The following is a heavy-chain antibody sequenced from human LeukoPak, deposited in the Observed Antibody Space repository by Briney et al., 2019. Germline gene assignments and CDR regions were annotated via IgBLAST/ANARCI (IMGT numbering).Heavy chain of an antibody. J-gene: IGHJ6*02. V-gene: IGHV1-18*01. D-gene: IGHD2-15*01. CDR1: GYTFTSYG. CDR3: ARADIIAVYGMDV. CDR2: ISAYNGNT. Sequence: ASVKVSCKASGYTFTSYGISWVRQAPGQGLEWMGWISAYNGNTNYAQKLQGRVTMTTDTSTSTAYMELRSLRSEDTAVYYCARADIIAVYGMDVWGQGTTVTVSS.